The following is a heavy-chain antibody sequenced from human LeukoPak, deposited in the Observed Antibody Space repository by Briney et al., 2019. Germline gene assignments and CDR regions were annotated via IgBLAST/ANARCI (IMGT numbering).Heavy chain of an antibody. J-gene: IGHJ4*02. CDR1: GFTFSNYW. D-gene: IGHD3-10*01. V-gene: IGHV3-74*01. CDR2: VNGDGSAT. CDR3: ARNHYGSLDY. Sequence: GGALRLSCAASGFTFSNYWMHWVRQAPGKGLVWVSRVNGDGSATNYADSVKGRFTISRDNAKNTLYLQMTSLRPEDTAVYYCARNHYGSLDYWGQGTLVTVSS.